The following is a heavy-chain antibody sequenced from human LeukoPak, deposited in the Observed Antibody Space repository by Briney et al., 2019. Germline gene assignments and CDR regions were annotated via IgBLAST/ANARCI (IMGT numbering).Heavy chain of an antibody. CDR2: ISSDDGSTK. CDR1: GFAFSSYE. J-gene: IGHJ5*02. CDR3: AKISEDYYGSGARWFDP. Sequence: PGGSLRLSCAASGFAFSSYEMNWVRQAPGRGLEWVSYISSDDGSTKFYADSVKGRFTISRDNAKNSLHLQMNSLRAEDTAVYYCAKISEDYYGSGARWFDPWGQGTLVTVSS. V-gene: IGHV3-48*03. D-gene: IGHD3-10*01.